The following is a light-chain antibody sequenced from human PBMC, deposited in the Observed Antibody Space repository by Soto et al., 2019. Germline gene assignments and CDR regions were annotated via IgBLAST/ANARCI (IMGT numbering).Light chain of an antibody. CDR3: QQSYRTPPWT. CDR2: ASS. J-gene: IGKJ1*01. Sequence: DIQMTQFPSSLSASVGDRVTITCRASQSIAGFLNWYQRKPGKAPKLLIYASSSLQSGVPSRFSGSGSGIDFTLTISSLQPEDFATYYCQQSYRTPPWTFGQGTKVDIK. V-gene: IGKV1-39*01. CDR1: QSIAGF.